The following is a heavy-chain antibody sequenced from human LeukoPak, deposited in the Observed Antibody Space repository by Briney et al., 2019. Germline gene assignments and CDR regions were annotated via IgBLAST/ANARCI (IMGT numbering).Heavy chain of an antibody. CDR2: IIPIFGPA. D-gene: IGHD2-15*01. Sequence: SVRVSCKASGCTFSTYAIRWVRQAPGQGLEWMTRIIPIFGPANYTQKFQGRVTITADESTSSAYMELISLRSEDTAVYYCARGSGYCSGGSCRNWFDPWGQGTLVTVSS. J-gene: IGHJ5*02. V-gene: IGHV1-69*01. CDR3: ARGSGYCSGGSCRNWFDP. CDR1: GCTFSTYA.